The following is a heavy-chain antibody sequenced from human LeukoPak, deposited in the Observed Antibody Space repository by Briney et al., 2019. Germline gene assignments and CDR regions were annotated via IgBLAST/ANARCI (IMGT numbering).Heavy chain of an antibody. CDR2: IRQDGDQT. V-gene: IGHV3-7*01. D-gene: IGHD1-14*01. CDR3: AKDLASTGALDL. J-gene: IGHJ4*02. Sequence: GGSLRLSCAASGFTFSAYWMHWVRQAPGKGLEGLADIRQDGDQTYYADSVKGRFTISRDNAKNSLYLQLNSLRAEDTAVYYCAKDLASTGALDLWGQGTLVTVSS. CDR1: GFTFSAYW.